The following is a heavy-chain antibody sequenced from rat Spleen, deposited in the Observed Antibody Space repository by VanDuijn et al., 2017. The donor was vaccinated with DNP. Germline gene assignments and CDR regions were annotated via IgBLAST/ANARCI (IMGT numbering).Heavy chain of an antibody. D-gene: IGHD1-5*01. CDR3: ARRGLGTTPFDY. J-gene: IGHJ2*01. Sequence: QVQLKESGPGLVQPSETLSLTCTVSGFSLTTYHVHWIRQPPGKGLEWLGRIQSGAGSTDYNSALKSRMNISKDTSKSQVLLTLNSLQSEDTATYYCARRGLGTTPFDYWGQGVMVTVSS. CDR1: GFSLTTYH. CDR2: IQSGAGST. V-gene: IGHV2-27*01.